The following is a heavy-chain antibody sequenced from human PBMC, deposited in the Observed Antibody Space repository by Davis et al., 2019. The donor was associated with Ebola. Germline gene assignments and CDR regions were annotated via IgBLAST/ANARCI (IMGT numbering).Heavy chain of an antibody. J-gene: IGHJ6*04. CDR1: GDSISIYY. V-gene: IGHV4-4*07. CDR3: AREGNWQFGELKGMDV. D-gene: IGHD3-10*01. CDR2: IFNSGST. Sequence: PSETLSLTCTVSGDSISIYYWSWIRQPAGRGLEWIGRIFNSGSTNFNSSLKSRVTMSLDTSKNQFPLRLASVTAADTAKYYCAREGNWQFGELKGMDVWGKETTVTVSS.